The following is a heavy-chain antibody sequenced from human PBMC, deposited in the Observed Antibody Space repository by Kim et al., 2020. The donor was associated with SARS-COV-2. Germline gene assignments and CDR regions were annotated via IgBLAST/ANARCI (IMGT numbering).Heavy chain of an antibody. V-gene: IGHV3-64D*09. CDR3: VKGYGSGSAN. CDR2: ISNNGDST. J-gene: IGHJ4*02. Sequence: GGSLRLSCSASGFTFSTYTIHWVRQAQGKRLEHVSAISNNGDSTYYVDSVKGRFIISRDNSKNILYLQMSSLRAEDTAVYYCVKGYGSGSANWGQGTLVT. CDR1: GFTFSTYT. D-gene: IGHD3-10*01.